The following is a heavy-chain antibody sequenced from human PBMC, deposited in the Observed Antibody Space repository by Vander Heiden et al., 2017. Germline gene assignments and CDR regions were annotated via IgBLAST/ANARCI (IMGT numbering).Heavy chain of an antibody. Sequence: QVQLVQSGAEVKKPGASVKVSCKASGYTFTSYDINWVRQATGQGLEWMGWMNPNSGNTGYAQKFQGRVTMTRNTSISTAYMELSSLRSEDTAVYYCARGQSDNQGTSLSWGLVDTAMERWGQGTLVTVSS. D-gene: IGHD5-18*01. V-gene: IGHV1-8*01. J-gene: IGHJ4*02. CDR2: MNPNSGNT. CDR1: GYTFTSYD. CDR3: ARGQSDNQGTSLSWGLVDTAMER.